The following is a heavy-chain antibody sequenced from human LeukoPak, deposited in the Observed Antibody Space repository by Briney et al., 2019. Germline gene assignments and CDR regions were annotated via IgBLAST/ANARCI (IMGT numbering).Heavy chain of an antibody. CDR2: IKATPDGGTT. J-gene: IGHJ4*02. D-gene: IGHD5-18*01. CDR3: TTLAGYSYGYLQDY. Sequence: GGSLRLSCAASGFTFSKAWMSWVRQAPGKGLEWVGHIKATPDGGTTEYGAPVKGRFTISRDDSKTTLYLQMNSLKSEDTAVYFWTTLAGYSYGYLQDYWGQGTLVTVSS. V-gene: IGHV3-15*01. CDR1: GFTFSKAW.